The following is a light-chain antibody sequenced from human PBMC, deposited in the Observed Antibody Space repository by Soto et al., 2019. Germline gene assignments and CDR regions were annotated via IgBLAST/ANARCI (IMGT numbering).Light chain of an antibody. Sequence: QSVLTQPASVSGSPGQSITISCTGTSSDVGGYNSVSWYQQHPGKAPKLMIYDVSNRPSGVSNRFSGSKSGNTASLTISGLHAEDEADYYCSSYTSSSTVVFGGGTKLTVL. CDR1: SSDVGGYNS. V-gene: IGLV2-14*01. CDR3: SSYTSSSTVV. CDR2: DVS. J-gene: IGLJ2*01.